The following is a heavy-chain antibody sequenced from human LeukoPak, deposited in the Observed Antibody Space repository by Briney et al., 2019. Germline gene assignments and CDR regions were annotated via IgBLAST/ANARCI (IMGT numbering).Heavy chain of an antibody. D-gene: IGHD2-2*01. J-gene: IGHJ4*02. CDR2: ISGSGGST. V-gene: IGHV3-23*01. CDR1: GFTFSSYA. CDR3: ARDMVCSSTSCPIDY. Sequence: GGSLRLSCAASGFTFSSYAMSWVRQAPGKGLEWVSAISGSGGSTYYADSVKGRFTISRDNSKNTLYLQMNSLRAEDTAVYYCARDMVCSSTSCPIDYWGQGTLVTVSS.